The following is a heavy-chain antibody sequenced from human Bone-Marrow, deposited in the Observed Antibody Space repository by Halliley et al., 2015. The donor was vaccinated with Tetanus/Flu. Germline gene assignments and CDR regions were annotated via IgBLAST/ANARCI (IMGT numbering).Heavy chain of an antibody. V-gene: IGHV4-30-2*05. CDR2: IDHSGSA. Sequence: AYIDHSGSAFYNPSLKSRLIISIDTSRTQFSLKLSSVTAADTAVYYCAREIVAPTTADAFDIWGQGTMVTVSS. J-gene: IGHJ3*02. D-gene: IGHD2-21*01. CDR3: AREIVAPTTADAFDI.